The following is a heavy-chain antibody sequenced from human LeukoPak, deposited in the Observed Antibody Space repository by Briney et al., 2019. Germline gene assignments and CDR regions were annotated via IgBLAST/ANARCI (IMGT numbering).Heavy chain of an antibody. Sequence: GASVKVSCKASGYTFTGYYMHWVRQAPGQGLEWMGWINPNSGGTNYAQKFQGRVTMTRDTSISTAYMELSRLRSDDTAVYYCARGGHIVVVVASVDYWGQGTLVTVSS. CDR2: INPNSGGT. V-gene: IGHV1-2*02. CDR3: ARGGHIVVVVASVDY. J-gene: IGHJ4*02. CDR1: GYTFTGYY. D-gene: IGHD2-15*01.